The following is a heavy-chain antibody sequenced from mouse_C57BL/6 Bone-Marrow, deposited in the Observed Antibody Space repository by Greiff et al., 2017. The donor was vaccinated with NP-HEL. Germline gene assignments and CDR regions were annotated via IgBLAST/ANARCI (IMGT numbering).Heavy chain of an antibody. CDR3: ARYMDYGSSSEDAMDY. Sequence: EVQGVESGGGLVQPGGSLSLSCAASGFTFTDYYMSWVRPPPGKALEWLGFIRNKANGYTTEYSASVKGRFTISRDNSQSILYLQMNALRAEDSATYYCARYMDYGSSSEDAMDYWGQGTSVTVSS. CDR2: IRNKANGYTT. V-gene: IGHV7-3*01. D-gene: IGHD1-1*01. J-gene: IGHJ4*01. CDR1: GFTFTDYY.